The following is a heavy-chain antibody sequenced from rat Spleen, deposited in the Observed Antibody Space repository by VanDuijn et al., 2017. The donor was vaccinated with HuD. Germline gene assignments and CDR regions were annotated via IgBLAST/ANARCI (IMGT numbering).Heavy chain of an antibody. CDR2: ISPDGGST. D-gene: IGHD1-7*01. CDR3: ATEAYYGSPYYFDY. V-gene: IGHV5-20*01. CDR1: GFTFSDYY. J-gene: IGHJ2*01. Sequence: EVQLVESGGGLVQPGGSLKLSCAASGFTFSDYYMAWVRQAPGEGLEWISSISPDGGSTYYPDSVKGRFTISRDNTKSTLYLQMDSLRSEDTATYYCATEAYYGSPYYFDYWGQGVMVTVSS.